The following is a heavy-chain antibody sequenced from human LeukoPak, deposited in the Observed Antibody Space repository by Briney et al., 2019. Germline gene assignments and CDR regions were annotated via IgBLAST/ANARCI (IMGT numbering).Heavy chain of an antibody. CDR2: IYYSGST. CDR3: ARGGYYDSSGQTLDAFDI. V-gene: IGHV4-39*07. Sequence: SETLSLTCTVSGGSISSSSYYWGWIRQPPGTGLEWIGSIYYSGSTYYNPSLKSRVTISVDTSKNQFSLKLSSVTAADTAVYYCARGGYYDSSGQTLDAFDIWGQGTMVTVSS. D-gene: IGHD3-22*01. J-gene: IGHJ3*02. CDR1: GGSISSSSYY.